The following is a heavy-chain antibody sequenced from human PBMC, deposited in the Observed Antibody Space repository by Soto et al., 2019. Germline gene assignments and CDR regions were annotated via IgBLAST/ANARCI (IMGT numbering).Heavy chain of an antibody. Sequence: SETLSLTCTVSGGSISSYYWSWIRQPAGKGLEWIGRIYTSGSTNYNPSLKSRVTMSVDTSKNQFSPKLSSVTAADTAVYYCAREGYCSGGSCYQENGMDVWGQGTTVTVSS. D-gene: IGHD2-15*01. CDR3: AREGYCSGGSCYQENGMDV. V-gene: IGHV4-4*07. CDR1: GGSISSYY. J-gene: IGHJ6*02. CDR2: IYTSGST.